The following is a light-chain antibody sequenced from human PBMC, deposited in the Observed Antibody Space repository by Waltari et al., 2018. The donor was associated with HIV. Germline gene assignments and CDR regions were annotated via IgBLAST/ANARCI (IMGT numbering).Light chain of an antibody. Sequence: SYEVTQPPSVSVSTGQTARITCSGDALPNQYAYWYQQKPGQAPVLVMYKDSERPAGIPERFSVSSSGTTVTLTISGVQAEDEADYYCQSADNSGTFVIFGGGTKLTVL. CDR1: ALPNQY. CDR2: KDS. V-gene: IGLV3-25*03. CDR3: QSADNSGTFVI. J-gene: IGLJ2*01.